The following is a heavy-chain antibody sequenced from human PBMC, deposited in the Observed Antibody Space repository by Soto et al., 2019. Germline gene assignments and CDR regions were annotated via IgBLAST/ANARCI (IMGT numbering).Heavy chain of an antibody. CDR2: IYHSGST. CDR1: GGSISSGGYS. D-gene: IGHD6-13*01. CDR3: ARVITAGGTWWFDP. Sequence: SETLSLTCAVSGGSISSGGYSWSWIRQPPGKGLEWIGYIYHSGSTYYNPSLKSRVTISVDTSKNQFSLKLSSVTAADTAVYYCARVITAGGTWWFDPWGQGTLVTVSS. V-gene: IGHV4-30-2*01. J-gene: IGHJ5*02.